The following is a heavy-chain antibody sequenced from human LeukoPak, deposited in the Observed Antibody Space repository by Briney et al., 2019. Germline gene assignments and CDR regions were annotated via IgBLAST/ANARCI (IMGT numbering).Heavy chain of an antibody. D-gene: IGHD3-22*01. V-gene: IGHV4-28*01. CDR1: GYSISRSNW. Sequence: EPSDTLSLTCDVSGYSISRSNWWGWIRQPPGKGLEWIGYIYHSRSTYYNPSLRSRVTMSQDTPKNQFSLKLSSVTAVDTAVYYCARTLIFDNRHRGAFDIWGQGTMVTVSS. CDR2: IYHSRST. CDR3: ARTLIFDNRHRGAFDI. J-gene: IGHJ3*02.